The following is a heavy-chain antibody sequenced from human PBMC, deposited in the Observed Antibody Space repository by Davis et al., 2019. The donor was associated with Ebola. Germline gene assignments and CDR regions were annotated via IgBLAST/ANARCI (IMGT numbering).Heavy chain of an antibody. CDR1: GGSFSGYY. D-gene: IGHD6-6*01. CDR3: AARNNWFDP. CDR2: INHSGST. V-gene: IGHV4-34*01. Sequence: SETLSLTCAVYGGSFSGYYWSWIRQPPGKGLECIGEINHSGSTNYNPSLKSRVTISVDTSKNQFSLKLSSVTAADTAVYYCAARNNWFDPWGQGTLVTVSS. J-gene: IGHJ5*02.